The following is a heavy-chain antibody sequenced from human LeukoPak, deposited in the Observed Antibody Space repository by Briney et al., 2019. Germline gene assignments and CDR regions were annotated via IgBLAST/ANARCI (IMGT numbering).Heavy chain of an antibody. Sequence: GGSLRLSCAASGFTFSNYWMSWVRQAPGKGLEWVANIKQDGSEMYYVDPVKGRFTISRDNAKNSLHLRMNSLRAEDTAVYYCASTQTFDNWGPGTLVTVSS. CDR3: ASTQTFDN. CDR2: IKQDGSEM. J-gene: IGHJ4*02. CDR1: GFTFSNYW. V-gene: IGHV3-7*05.